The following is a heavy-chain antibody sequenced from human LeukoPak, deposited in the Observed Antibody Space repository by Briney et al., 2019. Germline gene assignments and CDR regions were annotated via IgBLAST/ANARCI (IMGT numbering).Heavy chain of an antibody. CDR3: ERDRWFGESRYMDV. CDR1: GGSISNFY. D-gene: IGHD3-10*01. J-gene: IGHJ6*04. Sequence: SETLSLTCTVSGGSISNFYWSWIRQPPGKGLEWIGYIFYSGSTNYNPSLKSRVTISVDTSKNQFSLKPSPLTAAHTSVYHCERDRWFGESRYMDVCGKGTTVTISS. V-gene: IGHV4-59*12. CDR2: IFYSGST.